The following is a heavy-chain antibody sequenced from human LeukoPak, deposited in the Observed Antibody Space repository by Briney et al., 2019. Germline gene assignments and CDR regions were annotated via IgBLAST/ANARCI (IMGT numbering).Heavy chain of an antibody. D-gene: IGHD6-19*01. J-gene: IGHJ4*02. CDR2: ISSSGSTI. Sequence: PGGSLRLSCAASGFTFSDYYMSWLRQAPGKGLKWVSYISSSGSTIYYADSVKGRFTISRDNSKNTLYLQMNSLRAEDTAVYYCARGSGYSSGWYVDYYFDYWGQGTLVTVSS. CDR3: ARGSGYSSGWYVDYYFDY. CDR1: GFTFSDYY. V-gene: IGHV3-11*04.